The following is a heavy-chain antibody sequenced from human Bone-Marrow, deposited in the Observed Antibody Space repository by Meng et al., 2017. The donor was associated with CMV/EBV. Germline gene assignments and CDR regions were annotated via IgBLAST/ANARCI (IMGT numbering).Heavy chain of an antibody. D-gene: IGHD3-16*01. CDR1: GGSISSSSYY. CDR2: IYYSGST. V-gene: IGHV4-39*02. J-gene: IGHJ6*02. Sequence: SETLSLTCTVSGGSISSSSYYWGWIRQPPGKGLEWIGSIYYSGSTYYNPSLKSRVTISVDTSKNQFSLKLSSVTAADTAVYYCAREGGFSVGGMDVWGQGTTVTVSS. CDR3: AREGGFSVGGMDV.